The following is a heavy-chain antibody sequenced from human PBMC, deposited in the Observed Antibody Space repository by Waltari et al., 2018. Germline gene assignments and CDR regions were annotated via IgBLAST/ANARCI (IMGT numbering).Heavy chain of an antibody. V-gene: IGHV4-4*07. D-gene: IGHD2-21*01. CDR3: ARGPYCGGDCYLDS. CDR1: GGHLRSYY. Sequence: QVHLQESGPGLVKPSATLSLTCSVSGGHLRSYYWSWSRQPAGKGPELIGRIYSSGTTDYNPSLKSRVTMSVDTPKNEFSLNLASVTAADTAVYYCARGPYCGGDCYLDSWGQGTLVTVSS. CDR2: IYSSGTT. J-gene: IGHJ4*02.